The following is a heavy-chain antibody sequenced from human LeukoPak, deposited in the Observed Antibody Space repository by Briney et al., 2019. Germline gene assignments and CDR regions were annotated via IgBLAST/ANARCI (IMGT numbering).Heavy chain of an antibody. CDR2: IYTSGST. J-gene: IGHJ3*02. Sequence: SETLSLTCTVPGGSISSGSYYWSWIRQLAGKGLEWIGRIYTSGSTNYNPSLKSRVTISVDTSKNQFSLKLSSVTAADTAVYYCARGILGAFDIWGQGTMVTVSS. D-gene: IGHD1-26*01. CDR1: GGSISSGSYY. V-gene: IGHV4-61*02. CDR3: ARGILGAFDI.